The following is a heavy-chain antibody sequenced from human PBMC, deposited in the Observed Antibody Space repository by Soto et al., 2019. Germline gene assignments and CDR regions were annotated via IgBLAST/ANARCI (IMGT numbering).Heavy chain of an antibody. Sequence: SETLSLTCTVSGGSISSGSYFWSWIRQHPGKGLEWIGYIHYSGSPYYNPSLKSRVALSVDTSENQFSPKVTSMTAADTAVYYCARERSRFLTGPSGLDVWGQGTTVTVSS. CDR2: IHYSGSP. CDR1: GGSISSGSYF. J-gene: IGHJ6*02. CDR3: ARERSRFLTGPSGLDV. V-gene: IGHV4-31*03. D-gene: IGHD3-3*01.